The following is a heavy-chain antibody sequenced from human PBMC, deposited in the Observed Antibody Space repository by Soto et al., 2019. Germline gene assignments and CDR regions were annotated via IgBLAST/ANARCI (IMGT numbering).Heavy chain of an antibody. D-gene: IGHD4-4*01. Sequence: GGSLRLSCAASGFTFSSYSMNWVRQAPGKGLEWVSAISGSGGSTYYADSVKGRFTISRDNSKNTLYLQMNSLRAEDTAVYYCAKAPMTTVTKFDYWGQGTLVTVSS. V-gene: IGHV3-23*01. J-gene: IGHJ4*02. CDR3: AKAPMTTVTKFDY. CDR2: ISGSGGST. CDR1: GFTFSSYS.